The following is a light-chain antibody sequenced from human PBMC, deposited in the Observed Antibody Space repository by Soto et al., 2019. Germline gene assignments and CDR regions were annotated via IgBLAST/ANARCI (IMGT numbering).Light chain of an antibody. J-gene: IGLJ3*02. Sequence: NFMLTQPHSVSESPGKTVTISCTRSTGSIVSAYVQWYRQRLGSAPTTVIYEDDQRPSGVPDRFSGSIDSSSNSASLTISGLKTEDEADYYCQSYDNSNQVFGGGTQLTVL. CDR1: TGSIVSAY. V-gene: IGLV6-57*04. CDR3: QSYDNSNQV. CDR2: EDD.